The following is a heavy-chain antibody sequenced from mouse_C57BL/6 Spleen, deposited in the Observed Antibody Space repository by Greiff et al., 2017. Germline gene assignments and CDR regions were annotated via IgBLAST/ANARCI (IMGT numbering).Heavy chain of an antibody. V-gene: IGHV3-6*01. CDR3: ARDSYDGSSRYYYAMDY. CDR2: ISYDGSN. D-gene: IGHD1-1*01. Sequence: EVQLVESGPGLVKPSQSLSLTCSVTGYSITSGSYWNWLRQFPGNKLEWMGYISYDGSNTYNPSLKNRIAITRDTSKNQFCLKLNSVTTEDTATYYCARDSYDGSSRYYYAMDYWGQGTSVTVAS. J-gene: IGHJ4*01. CDR1: GYSITSGSY.